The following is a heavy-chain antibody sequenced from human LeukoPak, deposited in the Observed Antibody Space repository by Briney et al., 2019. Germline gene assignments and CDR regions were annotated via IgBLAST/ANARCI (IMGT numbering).Heavy chain of an antibody. D-gene: IGHD6-13*01. CDR1: GGSFSGYY. V-gene: IGHV4-34*01. J-gene: IGHJ6*02. CDR2: INHSGST. CDR3: ARQNSSWYYCYYGMDV. Sequence: SETLSLTCAVYGGSFSGYYWSWIRQPPGKGLEWIGEINHSGSTNYNPSLKSRVTISVDTSKNQFSLKLSSVTAADTAVYYCARQNSSWYYCYYGMDVWGQGTTVTVSS.